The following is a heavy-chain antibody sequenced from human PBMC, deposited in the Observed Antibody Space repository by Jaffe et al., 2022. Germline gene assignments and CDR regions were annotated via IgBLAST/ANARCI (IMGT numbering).Heavy chain of an antibody. J-gene: IGHJ4*02. CDR1: GFTVSSNY. V-gene: IGHV3-66*02. CDR3: ARSPYYDSSGYHPYYFDY. Sequence: EVQLVESGGGLVQPGGSLRLSCAASGFTVSSNYMSWVRQAPGKGLEWVSVIYSGGSTYYADSVKGRFTISRDNSKNTLYLQMNSLRAEDTAVYYCARSPYYDSSGYHPYYFDYWGQGTLVTVSS. CDR2: IYSGGST. D-gene: IGHD3-22*01.